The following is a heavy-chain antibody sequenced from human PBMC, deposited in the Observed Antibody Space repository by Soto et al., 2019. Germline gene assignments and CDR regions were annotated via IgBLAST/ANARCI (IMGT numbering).Heavy chain of an antibody. CDR3: TRRDSGAFDV. Sequence: PGGSLRLSCATSGFTFRDYYFSWIRRAPGKGLEWISYISHSGKTIYYADSVKGRFTISRDDAKNTLYLQMNSLRAEDTAMYYCTRRDSGAFDVWGHGTMVTVSS. CDR1: GFTFRDYY. CDR2: ISHSGKTI. J-gene: IGHJ3*01. V-gene: IGHV3-11*01.